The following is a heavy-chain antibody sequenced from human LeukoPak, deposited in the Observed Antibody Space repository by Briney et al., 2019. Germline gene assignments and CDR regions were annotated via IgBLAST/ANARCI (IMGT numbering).Heavy chain of an antibody. CDR2: INHSGST. J-gene: IGHJ3*02. V-gene: IGHV4-34*01. CDR1: GGSFSGYY. D-gene: IGHD3-10*01. CDR3: ARGSGFRITMVRGGPGHAFDI. Sequence: PSETLSLTCAVYGGSFSGYYWSWIRQPPGKGLEWIGEINHSGSTNYNPSLKSRVTISVDTSKNQFSLKLSSVTAADTAVYYCARGSGFRITMVRGGPGHAFDIWGKGTMVTVSS.